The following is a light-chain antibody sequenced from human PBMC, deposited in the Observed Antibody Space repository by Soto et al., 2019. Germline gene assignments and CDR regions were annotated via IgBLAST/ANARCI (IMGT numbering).Light chain of an antibody. CDR3: QQSYSTLIT. J-gene: IGKJ5*01. CDR2: AAS. Sequence: IHMTQSPSPLSVSAGVRVTITCTASQSISSYLNWYQQKPGKAPKLLIYAASSLQSGVPSRFSGSGSGTDFTLTISSLQPEDFATYYCQQSYSTLITFRQGTRLEIK. V-gene: IGKV1-39*01. CDR1: QSISSY.